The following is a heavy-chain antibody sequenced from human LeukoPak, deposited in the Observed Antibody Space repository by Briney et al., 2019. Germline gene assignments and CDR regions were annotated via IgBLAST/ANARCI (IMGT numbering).Heavy chain of an antibody. CDR3: ARGNVRGYSYGFDY. V-gene: IGHV3-53*01. Sequence: GGSLRLSCAASGFTVSSNYMSWVRQAPGKGLEWVSVIYSGGSTYYADSVRGRFTISRDNSKNTLYLQVNSLRAEDTAVYFCARGNVRGYSYGFDYWGQGTLVTVSS. D-gene: IGHD5-18*01. J-gene: IGHJ4*02. CDR1: GFTVSSNY. CDR2: IYSGGST.